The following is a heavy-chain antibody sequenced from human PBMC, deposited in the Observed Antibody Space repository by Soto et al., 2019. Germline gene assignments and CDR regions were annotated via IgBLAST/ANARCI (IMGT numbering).Heavy chain of an antibody. V-gene: IGHV1-46*01. J-gene: IGHJ4*02. CDR1: GYSFTSTY. CDR2: INPAGGTT. CDR3: ALKVVTYYDN. Sequence: QVQLVQSGAEVKKPGASVRISCRASGYSFTSTYVHWVRQAPGQGPEWMGIINPAGGTTYYAQKFXXRLTITSDTSTDTVFMDLNDRTSEDTAVYFCALKVVTYYDNWGQGTLLTVSS. D-gene: IGHD2-21*02.